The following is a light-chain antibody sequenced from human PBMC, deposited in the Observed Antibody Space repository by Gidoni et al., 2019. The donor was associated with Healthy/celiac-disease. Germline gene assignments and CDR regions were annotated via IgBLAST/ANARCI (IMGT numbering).Light chain of an antibody. CDR2: AAS. V-gene: IGKV1-39*01. CDR3: QQSYNTPRT. Sequence: DIQMTQSPSSLSASVGDGVTITCRASQSISSYLNWYQQKPGKAPKLLIYAASSLPSGVPSRFSGRGSGTDFTLTVSSLQPEDFATYYCQQSYNTPRTFGQGTKVEIK. J-gene: IGKJ1*01. CDR1: QSISSY.